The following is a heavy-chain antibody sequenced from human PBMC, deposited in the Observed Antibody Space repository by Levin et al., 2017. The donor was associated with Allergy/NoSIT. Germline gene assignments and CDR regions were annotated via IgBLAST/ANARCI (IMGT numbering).Heavy chain of an antibody. CDR1: GFIFRDYA. J-gene: IGHJ1*01. CDR3: IRGYSGYYAEYFYH. Sequence: PGGSLRLSCTVSGFIFRDYAISWVRQAPGKGLEWVAFIRNKEYGEKTQYAASVQGRFTISRDDSTGIAYLQMNGLTIEDTAVYYCIRGYSGYYAEYFYHWGQGTVVTVSS. V-gene: IGHV3-49*04. D-gene: IGHD3-22*01. CDR2: IRNKEYGEKT.